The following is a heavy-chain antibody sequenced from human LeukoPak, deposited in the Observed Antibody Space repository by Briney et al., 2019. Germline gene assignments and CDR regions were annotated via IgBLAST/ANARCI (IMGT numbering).Heavy chain of an antibody. CDR3: ASEYGVTGTFWFDH. J-gene: IGHJ5*02. Sequence: SETLSLTCTVSGGSISSGDYYWSWIRQPPGKGLEWIGYIYYSGSTYYNPSLKSRVTISVDTSKNQFSLKLSSVTAADTAVYYCASEYGVTGTFWFDHWGQGTLVTVSS. D-gene: IGHD2-8*02. V-gene: IGHV4-30-4*08. CDR1: GGSISSGDYY. CDR2: IYYSGST.